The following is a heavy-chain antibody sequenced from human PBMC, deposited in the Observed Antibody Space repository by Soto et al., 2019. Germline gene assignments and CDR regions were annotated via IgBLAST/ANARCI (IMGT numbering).Heavy chain of an antibody. J-gene: IGHJ4*02. CDR3: ARARATIAAAAIFDC. D-gene: IGHD6-13*01. Sequence: QVQLQESGPGLVKPSGTLSLTCAVSGGSLSTSNWWSWVRQPPGKGLEWIGEVYRTGSTNYNPSLELRLTISVDKSKNQFSLRLTSVTAAATAVYYCARARATIAAAAIFDCWGQGTLVTVSS. CDR1: GGSLSTSNW. V-gene: IGHV4-4*02. CDR2: VYRTGST.